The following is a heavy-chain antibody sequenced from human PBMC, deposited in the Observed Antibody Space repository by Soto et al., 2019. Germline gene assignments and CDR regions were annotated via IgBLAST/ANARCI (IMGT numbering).Heavy chain of an antibody. Sequence: ASEKVSCKASGYIITAYSMHWVPLATGQGLEWVGWFNPNSGDTISAQQFQGRVTLTGDTSISTAYMELYSLTSADTVVYCCAREASAVICLGYWGQGSLVTVSS. CDR2: FNPNSGDT. CDR1: GYIITAYS. CDR3: AREASAVICLGY. D-gene: IGHD6-19*01. J-gene: IGHJ4*02. V-gene: IGHV1-2*02.